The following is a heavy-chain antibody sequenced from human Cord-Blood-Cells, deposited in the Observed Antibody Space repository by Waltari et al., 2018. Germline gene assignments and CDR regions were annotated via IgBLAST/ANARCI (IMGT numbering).Heavy chain of an antibody. V-gene: IGHV1-2*04. CDR3: ARARYCSSTSCYAFDI. D-gene: IGHD2-2*01. CDR2: FNPNSGGT. Sequence: QVQLVQSGAEVKKPGASVKVSCKASGYTFTGYYMHWVRQAPGQGLEWMGWFNPNSGGTNYAQTFQGWVTMTRETSISTAYMELSRLRSDDTAVYYCARARYCSSTSCYAFDIWGQGTMVTVSS. CDR1: GYTFTGYY. J-gene: IGHJ3*02.